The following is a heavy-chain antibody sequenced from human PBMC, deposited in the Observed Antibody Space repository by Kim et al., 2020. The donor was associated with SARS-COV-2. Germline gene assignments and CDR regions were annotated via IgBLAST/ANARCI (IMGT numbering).Heavy chain of an antibody. Sequence: SETLSLTCTVSGGSISSSSYYWGWIRQPPGKGLEWIGSIYYSGSTYYNPSLKSRVTISVDTSKNQFSLKLSSVTAADTAVYYCASHVLRYFDWLPTLDYWGQGTLVTVSS. CDR2: IYYSGST. CDR3: ASHVLRYFDWLPTLDY. CDR1: GGSISSSSYY. J-gene: IGHJ4*02. V-gene: IGHV4-39*01. D-gene: IGHD3-9*01.